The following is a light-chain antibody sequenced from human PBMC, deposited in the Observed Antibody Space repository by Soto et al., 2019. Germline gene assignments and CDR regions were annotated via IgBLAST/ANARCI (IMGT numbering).Light chain of an antibody. V-gene: IGLV2-14*01. J-gene: IGLJ3*02. Sequence: QSALTQPASVSGSPGQSITISCTGTSSDVGGYNYVSWYQQHPGKAPKLMIYEVSHRPSGVSNRFSGSKSGNTASLTISGLQAEDEADYYCSSYTSSSTWVFGGGTKRTVL. CDR3: SSYTSSSTWV. CDR1: SSDVGGYNY. CDR2: EVS.